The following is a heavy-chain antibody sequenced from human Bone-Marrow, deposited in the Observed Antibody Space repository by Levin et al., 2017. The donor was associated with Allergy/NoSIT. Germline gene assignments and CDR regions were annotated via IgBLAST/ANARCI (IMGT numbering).Heavy chain of an antibody. CDR2: IYYSGST. Sequence: PSETLSLTCTVSGGSISSDDYYWSWIRQPPGKGLEWIGYIYYSGSTYYNPSLKSRVTISVDTSKNQFSLRLSSVTAADTAVYYCARRPFIEAIFDFWGQGTLVTVSS. CDR1: GGSISSDDYY. D-gene: IGHD3-3*01. CDR3: ARRPFIEAIFDF. V-gene: IGHV4-30-4*01. J-gene: IGHJ4*02.